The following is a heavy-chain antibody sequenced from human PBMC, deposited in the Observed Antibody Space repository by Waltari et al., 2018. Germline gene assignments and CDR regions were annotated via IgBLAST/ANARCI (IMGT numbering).Heavy chain of an antibody. CDR2: IGGGSMTYT. CDR3: TRDLYGSGGDWFDP. J-gene: IGHJ5*02. V-gene: IGHV3-21*03. Sequence: HLAESGGGLVKPGGSLRLTCTASGFGFSDSDMNWVRQAPGGGLEWVSSIGGGSMTYTLYADVVKGRFTISRDNAKNSLYLQMNSLRAGDSAVYYCTRDLYGSGGDWFDPWGQGTLVSVSS. CDR1: GFGFSDSD. D-gene: IGHD3-10*01.